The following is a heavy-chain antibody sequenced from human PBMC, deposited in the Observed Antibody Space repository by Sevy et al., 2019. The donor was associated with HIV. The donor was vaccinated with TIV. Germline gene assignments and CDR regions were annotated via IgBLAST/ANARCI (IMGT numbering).Heavy chain of an antibody. Sequence: GGSLRLSCAASGFTFSSYSMNWVRQAPGKGLEWVSSISSTSSYIYYADSVKGRFTISRDNAKNSLYLQMNSLRAEDTAVYYCASGATAGTNIVGATYRWFDPWGQGTLVTVSS. CDR1: GFTFSSYS. V-gene: IGHV3-21*01. D-gene: IGHD1-26*01. CDR2: ISSTSSYI. CDR3: ASGATAGTNIVGATYRWFDP. J-gene: IGHJ5*02.